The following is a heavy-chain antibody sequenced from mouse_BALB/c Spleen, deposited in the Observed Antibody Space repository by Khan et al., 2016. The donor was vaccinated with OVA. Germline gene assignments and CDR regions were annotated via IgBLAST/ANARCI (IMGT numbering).Heavy chain of an antibody. CDR3: ARRGLRWDFDY. D-gene: IGHD3-2*02. J-gene: IGHJ2*01. CDR2: INPSTGYT. CDR1: GYTFINYW. Sequence: QVHVKQSGAELAKPGASVKMSCKASGYTFINYWILWVKQRPGQGLEWIGYINPSTGYTEYNQNFKDKATLTADKSSSTAYMQLRILTSEDSAVYDCARRGLRWDFDYGGQGTTLTVCS. V-gene: IGHV1-7*01.